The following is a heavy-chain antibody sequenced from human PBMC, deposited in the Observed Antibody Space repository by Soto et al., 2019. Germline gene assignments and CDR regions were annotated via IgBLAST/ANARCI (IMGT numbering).Heavy chain of an antibody. V-gene: IGHV4-34*01. J-gene: IGHJ6*02. CDR1: GGSFSGYY. CDR2: INHSGST. Sequence: QVQLQQWGAGLLKPSETLSLTCAVYGGSFSGYYWSWIRQPPGKGLEWIGEINHSGSTNYNPSLKSRVTISVDTSRNQSSLKLSSVTAADTAVYYCARRPYCSGGSCYFLALGGMDVWGQGTTVTVSS. D-gene: IGHD2-15*01. CDR3: ARRPYCSGGSCYFLALGGMDV.